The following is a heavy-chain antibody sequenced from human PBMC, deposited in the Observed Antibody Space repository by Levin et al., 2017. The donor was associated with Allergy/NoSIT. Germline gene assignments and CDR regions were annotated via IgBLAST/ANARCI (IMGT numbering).Heavy chain of an antibody. Sequence: GESLKISCKGSGYSFTSYWIGWVRQMPGKGLEWMGIIYPGDSDTRYSPSFQGQVTISADKSISTAYLQWSSLKASDTAMYYCARPTQRITMVQGVMDAFDIWGQGTMVTVSS. D-gene: IGHD3-10*01. CDR2: IYPGDSDT. CDR3: ARPTQRITMVQGVMDAFDI. J-gene: IGHJ3*02. CDR1: GYSFTSYW. V-gene: IGHV5-51*01.